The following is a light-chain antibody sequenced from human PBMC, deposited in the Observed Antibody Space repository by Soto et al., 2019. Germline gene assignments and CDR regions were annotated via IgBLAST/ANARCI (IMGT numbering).Light chain of an antibody. J-gene: IGKJ1*01. CDR3: QEYNTWPWT. Sequence: ETVMTQSPDTVSVSPGESATLSCRASQSVNSNLAWYTQKLGQAPRVLIYGAATRATGIPARFSGSGSGTEVTLTISSLQSEDFALYYCQEYNTWPWTFGQGTKVEMK. CDR1: QSVNSN. CDR2: GAA. V-gene: IGKV3-15*01.